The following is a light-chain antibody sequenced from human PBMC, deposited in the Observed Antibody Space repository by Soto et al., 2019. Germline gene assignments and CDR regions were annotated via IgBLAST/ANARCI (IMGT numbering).Light chain of an antibody. J-gene: IGLJ3*02. CDR3: CSDAGSDTFV. CDR1: SGDVGSYNL. CDR2: EVS. Sequence: QSALTQPASVSGSPGQSITISFTGTSGDVGSYNLVSWYQQHPNKAPKVIIYEVSKPPSGVSNRFSGSKSGKTASLTISGLQADDEAAYYCCSDAGSDTFVFGGGTNLTVL. V-gene: IGLV2-23*02.